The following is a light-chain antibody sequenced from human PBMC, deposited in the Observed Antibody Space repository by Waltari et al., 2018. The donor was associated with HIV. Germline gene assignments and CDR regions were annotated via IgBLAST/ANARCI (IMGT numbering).Light chain of an antibody. Sequence: ELELTQSPGTLSLSPGESATLSCRASQSVGSSYLAWYQQKPGQAPRLLIYGASFRATGIPDRFSGSGSGTDFTLTISRLEPEDLAVYYCQQYGSSLSTFGQGTKVEIK. CDR2: GAS. V-gene: IGKV3-20*01. CDR3: QQYGSSLST. J-gene: IGKJ1*01. CDR1: QSVGSSY.